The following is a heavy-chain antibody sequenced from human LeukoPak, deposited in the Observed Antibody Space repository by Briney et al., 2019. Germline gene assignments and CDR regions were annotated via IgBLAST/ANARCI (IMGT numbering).Heavy chain of an antibody. V-gene: IGHV1-2*02. Sequence: ASVKVSCKASGYTFTGYYMHWVRQAPGQGLEWMGWINPNSGGTNYAQKFQGRVTMTRDTSISTACMELSRLRSDDTAVYYCARERITIFGVVIPNLAFDYWGQGTLVTVSS. CDR1: GYTFTGYY. CDR2: INPNSGGT. D-gene: IGHD3-3*01. J-gene: IGHJ4*02. CDR3: ARERITIFGVVIPNLAFDY.